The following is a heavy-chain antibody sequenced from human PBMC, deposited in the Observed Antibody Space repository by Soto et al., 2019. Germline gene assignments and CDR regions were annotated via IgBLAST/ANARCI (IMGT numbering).Heavy chain of an antibody. V-gene: IGHV5-51*01. Sequence: GECEKISCKGSGHSFTSYWIGGVREKRGKGREGRGNIYPGDSDTRYSPSFQGQVTISADKSISSAYLQWSSLKASAPALYYCASRVVGGNYPEPFDYWGHGTLVTVSS. CDR1: GHSFTSYW. D-gene: IGHD1-26*01. CDR3: ASRVVGGNYPEPFDY. CDR2: IYPGDSDT. J-gene: IGHJ4*01.